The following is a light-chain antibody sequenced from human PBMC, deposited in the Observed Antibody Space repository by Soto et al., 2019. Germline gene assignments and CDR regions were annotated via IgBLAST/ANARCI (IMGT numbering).Light chain of an antibody. Sequence: QSALTQPRSVSGSPGQSVTISCTGTSSDVGGYNFVSWYQHHPGKAPKLMIYDVSRRPSGVPDRFSGSKSDNTASLTISGLQAEDEADDYCCSYAGSYSHYVFGTGTKLTVL. V-gene: IGLV2-11*01. CDR1: SSDVGGYNF. CDR2: DVS. J-gene: IGLJ1*01. CDR3: CSYAGSYSHYV.